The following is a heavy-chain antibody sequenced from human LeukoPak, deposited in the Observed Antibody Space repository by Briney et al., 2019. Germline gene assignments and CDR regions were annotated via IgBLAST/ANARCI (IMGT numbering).Heavy chain of an antibody. Sequence: GGSLRLSCAASGFTFSSYWMSWVRQAPGKGLEWVANIQQDGSEKYYVDSVKGRFTISRDNAKDSLYLQMNSLRAEDTAVYYCARTLWSGYDNWFDPWGQGTLVTVSS. CDR2: IQQDGSEK. D-gene: IGHD3-3*01. CDR3: ARTLWSGYDNWFDP. CDR1: GFTFSSYW. J-gene: IGHJ5*02. V-gene: IGHV3-7*01.